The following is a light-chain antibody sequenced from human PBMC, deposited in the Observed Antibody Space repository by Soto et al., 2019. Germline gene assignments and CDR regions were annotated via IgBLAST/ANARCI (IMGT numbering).Light chain of an antibody. CDR3: QQYNNWPFS. CDR2: DVP. J-gene: IGKJ5*01. CDR1: QFVTTN. V-gene: IGKV3-15*01. Sequence: EIVMAHAPSTLSLSPGGRAALSCSAVQFVTTNFAWYQQKSGQSPRLLIYDVPLRATGVPARSSATGSETPFTLTISGLQSEDSAVYFCQQYNNWPFSFGQGTRLEIK.